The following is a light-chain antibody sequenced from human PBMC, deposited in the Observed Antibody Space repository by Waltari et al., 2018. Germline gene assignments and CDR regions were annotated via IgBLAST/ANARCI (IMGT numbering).Light chain of an antibody. CDR2: WAS. J-gene: IGKJ5*01. V-gene: IGKV4-1*01. CDR3: QQYYSTPPT. Sequence: DIVMTQSPDSLAVSLGERATINCKSSQTLLYSSNNKNYLAWYQQKPGQPPKLFMYWASARESGVPDRFSGSRSGTDFTLTIISLQAEDVAVYYCQQYYSTPPTFGQGTRLEIK. CDR1: QTLLYSSNNKNY.